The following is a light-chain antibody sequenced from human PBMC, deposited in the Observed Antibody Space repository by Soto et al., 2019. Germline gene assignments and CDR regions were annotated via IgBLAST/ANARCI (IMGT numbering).Light chain of an antibody. J-gene: IGKJ1*01. CDR3: QQYNNWPRT. V-gene: IGKV3-15*01. Sequence: EIVMTQSPATLFVSPGERTTLSCRASQSVSSNLAWYQQKPGQAPRLLIYGASTRAAGIPAWFSGSGSGTDFTLTISCLQSADFVVYDCQQYNNWPRTFGQGTKVEIK. CDR1: QSVSSN. CDR2: GAS.